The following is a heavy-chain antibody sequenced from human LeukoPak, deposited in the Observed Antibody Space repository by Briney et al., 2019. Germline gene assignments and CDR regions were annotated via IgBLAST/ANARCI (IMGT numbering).Heavy chain of an antibody. D-gene: IGHD3-22*01. CDR3: AREDSSGFDY. CDR1: GYTFTSYY. CDR2: INPSGGST. Sequence: ASVKVSCKASGYTFTSYYMHWVRQAPGQGLEWMGIINPSGGSTSYAQKFQGRVTMTRDTSISTAYMELSRLRSDDTAVYYCAREDSSGFDYWGQGTLVTVSS. V-gene: IGHV1-46*01. J-gene: IGHJ4*02.